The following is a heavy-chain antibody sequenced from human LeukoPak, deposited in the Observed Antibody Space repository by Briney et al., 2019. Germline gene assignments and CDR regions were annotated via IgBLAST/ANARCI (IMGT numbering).Heavy chain of an antibody. D-gene: IGHD2-8*01. Sequence: SETLSLTCTVSGGSISSSSYYWGWIRQPPGKGLEWIGEINHSGSTNYNPSLKSRVTISVDTSKNQFSLKLSSVTAADTAVYYCARVVPRGQGYCTNGVCLRYYYYMDVWGKGTTVTVSS. CDR1: GGSISSSSYY. CDR2: INHSGST. V-gene: IGHV4-39*07. J-gene: IGHJ6*03. CDR3: ARVVPRGQGYCTNGVCLRYYYYMDV.